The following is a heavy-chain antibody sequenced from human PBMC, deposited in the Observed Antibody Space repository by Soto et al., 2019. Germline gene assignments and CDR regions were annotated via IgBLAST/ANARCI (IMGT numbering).Heavy chain of an antibody. Sequence: PGGSLRLSCAASGFTFTSYSMNWVRQAPGKGLERVSYIRGTTHYADSVKGRSTISRDNARSSLYLQMNSLRADDTAVYYCARDDSFAFDIWGQGTMVTVSS. CDR2: IRGTT. CDR3: ARDDSFAFDI. V-gene: IGHV3-48*01. CDR1: GFTFTSYS. J-gene: IGHJ3*02. D-gene: IGHD2-21*01.